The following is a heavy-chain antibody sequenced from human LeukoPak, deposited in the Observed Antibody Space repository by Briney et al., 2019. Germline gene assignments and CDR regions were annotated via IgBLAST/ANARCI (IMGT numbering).Heavy chain of an antibody. J-gene: IGHJ4*02. CDR1: DDSISDYY. Sequence: SETLSLTCTVSDDSISDYYRGWIRQPPGKGLEWIGYFHNSGTSTYNPSLKSRVTISADTSKNQFSLKLNSLTTADTAVYYCARSRSGYLTYWGQGTLVTVSS. CDR3: ARSRSGYLTY. V-gene: IGHV4-59*01. D-gene: IGHD3-3*01. CDR2: FHNSGTS.